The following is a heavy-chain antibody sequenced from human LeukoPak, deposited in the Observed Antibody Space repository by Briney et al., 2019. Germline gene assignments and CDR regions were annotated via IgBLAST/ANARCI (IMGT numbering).Heavy chain of an antibody. CDR1: GGSFSGYY. Sequence: SETLSLTCAVYGGSFSGYYWSWIRQPPGKGLEWIGEINHSGSTNYNLSLKSRVTISVDTSKNQFSLKLSSVTAADTAMYYCARMVVVVAATTYSGHYGMDVWGQGTTVTVSS. CDR3: ARMVVVVAATTYSGHYGMDV. V-gene: IGHV4-34*01. CDR2: INHSGST. D-gene: IGHD2-15*01. J-gene: IGHJ6*02.